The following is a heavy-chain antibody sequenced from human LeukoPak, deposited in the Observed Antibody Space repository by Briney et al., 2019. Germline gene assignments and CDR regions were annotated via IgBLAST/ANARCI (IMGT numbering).Heavy chain of an antibody. Sequence: GASVKVSCKASRGTFSNYAISWVRQAPGQGLEWMGGIIPIFGTANYAQEFQGRVTITADESTSTAYMELSSLRSEDTAVYYCAREEFAGTPDEGYYFDYWGQGTLVTVSS. CDR1: RGTFSNYA. J-gene: IGHJ4*02. CDR3: AREEFAGTPDEGYYFDY. D-gene: IGHD6-13*01. CDR2: IIPIFGTA. V-gene: IGHV1-69*13.